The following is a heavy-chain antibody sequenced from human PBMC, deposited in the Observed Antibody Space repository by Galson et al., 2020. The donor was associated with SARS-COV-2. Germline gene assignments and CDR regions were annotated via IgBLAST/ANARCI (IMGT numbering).Heavy chain of an antibody. Sequence: SETLSLTCTVSGGSISSYHWSWIRQPPGKGLEWIGSIYYSGSTNYNPSLKSRVTISVDTSKNQFSLKLSSVTAADTAVYYCARRGYSGYDFRGYYYYGMDVWGQGTTVTVSS. CDR1: GGSISSYH. CDR3: ARRGYSGYDFRGYYYYGMDV. D-gene: IGHD5-12*01. J-gene: IGHJ6*02. V-gene: IGHV4-59*08. CDR2: IYYSGST.